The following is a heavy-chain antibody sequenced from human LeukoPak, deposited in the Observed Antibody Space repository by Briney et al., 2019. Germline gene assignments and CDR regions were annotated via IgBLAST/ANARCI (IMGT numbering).Heavy chain of an antibody. D-gene: IGHD1-26*01. CDR1: RFAFSQAW. CDR3: TTSGWFDH. CDR2: IKSESDGGTT. V-gene: IGHV3-15*01. Sequence: GGSLRLSCAASRFAFSQAWMSWVRQAPGKGLEWVGRIKSESDGGTTDYAAPVKCRFTISRDDSKNTLFLQMNSLQTEDTAVYYCTTSGWFDHWGQGTLVTVSS. J-gene: IGHJ5*02.